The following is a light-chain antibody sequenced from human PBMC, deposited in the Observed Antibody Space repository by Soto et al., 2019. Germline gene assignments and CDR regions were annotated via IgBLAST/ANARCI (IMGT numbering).Light chain of an antibody. J-gene: IGKJ1*01. CDR2: GAS. CDR3: QQYSNWPSWT. V-gene: IGKV3-15*01. Sequence: EKMMTQSPATLSMSPWERATLSCRASQSVSSFLAWYQQKPGQAPRLLIYGASTRATGIPARFSGSGSGTEFTLTISSLQSEDFAVYYCQQYSNWPSWTFGQGTKVDIK. CDR1: QSVSSF.